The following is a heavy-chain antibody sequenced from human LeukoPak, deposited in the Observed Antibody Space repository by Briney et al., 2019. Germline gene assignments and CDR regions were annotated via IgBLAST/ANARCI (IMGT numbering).Heavy chain of an antibody. V-gene: IGHV4-39*01. J-gene: IGHJ3*02. CDR3: ARFVRWQQLVSAI. Sequence: SETLSLTCTVSGGSISSSSYYWGWIRQPPGKGLEWIGSIYYSGSTYYNPSLKSRVTISVDTSKNQFSLKLSSVTAADTAVYYCARFVRWQQLVSAIWGQGTMVTVSS. CDR1: GGSISSSSYY. D-gene: IGHD6-13*01. CDR2: IYYSGST.